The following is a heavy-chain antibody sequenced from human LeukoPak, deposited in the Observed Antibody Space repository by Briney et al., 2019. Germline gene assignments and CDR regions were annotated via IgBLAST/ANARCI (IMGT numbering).Heavy chain of an antibody. V-gene: IGHV4-38-2*01. CDR3: ARDSSGWVGYFDY. CDR1: GYSISIGYY. D-gene: IGHD6-19*01. CDR2: IHQSGTT. Sequence: SETLSLTCAVSGYSISIGYYWGWIRQPPGKGLEWIGSIHQSGTTYYNPSLKSRVTISADTSKNQFSLKLSSVTAADTAVYYWARDSSGWVGYFDYWGQGTLVTVSS. J-gene: IGHJ4*02.